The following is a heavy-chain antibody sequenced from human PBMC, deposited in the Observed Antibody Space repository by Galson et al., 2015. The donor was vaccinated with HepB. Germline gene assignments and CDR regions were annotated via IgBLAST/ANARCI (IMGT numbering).Heavy chain of an antibody. D-gene: IGHD5-12*01. J-gene: IGHJ4*02. CDR3: ARGDSGYDWGDY. CDR1: GFTFSSYS. V-gene: IGHV3-21*01. CDR2: ISSSSSYI. Sequence: SLRLSCAASGFTFSSYSMNWVRQAPGKGLEWVSSISSSSSYIYYADSVKGRFTISRDNAKNSLYLQMNSLRAEGTAVYYCARGDSGYDWGDYWGQGTLVTVSS.